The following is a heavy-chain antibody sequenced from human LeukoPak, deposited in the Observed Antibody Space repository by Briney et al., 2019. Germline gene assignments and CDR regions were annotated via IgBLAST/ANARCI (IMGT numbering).Heavy chain of an antibody. CDR2: MNPNSGNT. V-gene: IGHV1-8*01. Sequence: ASVKVSCKASGYTFTSYDINWVRQATGQGLEGMGWMNPNSGNTGYAQKFQGRVTMTRNTSIRTAYMELSSQRSEDTAVYYCARGHSRWELLRSDYWGQGALVTVSP. CDR1: GYTFTSYD. D-gene: IGHD1-26*01. J-gene: IGHJ4*02. CDR3: ARGHSRWELLRSDY.